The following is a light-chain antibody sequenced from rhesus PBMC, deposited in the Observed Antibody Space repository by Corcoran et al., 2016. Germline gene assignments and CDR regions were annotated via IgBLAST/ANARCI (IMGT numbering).Light chain of an antibody. CDR1: QSVSSS. J-gene: IGKJ4*01. V-gene: IGKV3-24*03. CDR2: GAS. Sequence: EIVMTQSPATLSLSPGERATLSCRASQSVSSSLAWYHQKPGQAPKLLIYGASSRATGIPDRFRGRRSGTEFTLTISSLEPEDVGVYYCQQDYSWPRLTFGGGNKVELK. CDR3: QQDYSWPRLT.